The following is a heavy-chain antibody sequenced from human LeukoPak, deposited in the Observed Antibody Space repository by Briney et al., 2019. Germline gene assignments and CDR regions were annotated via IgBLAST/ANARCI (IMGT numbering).Heavy chain of an antibody. V-gene: IGHV4-30-4*01. J-gene: IGHJ4*02. CDR3: ARALRYDSSGFDH. D-gene: IGHD3-22*01. Sequence: KPSQTLSLTCTVSGGSISSADYYWTWIRQPPGKGLEWIGHIYSGGTYHNPSLKSRLTISVDTSKNQFSLMLTSVTAADTAVYYCARALRYDSSGFDHWGQGTLVTVSS. CDR1: GGSISSADYY. CDR2: IYSGGT.